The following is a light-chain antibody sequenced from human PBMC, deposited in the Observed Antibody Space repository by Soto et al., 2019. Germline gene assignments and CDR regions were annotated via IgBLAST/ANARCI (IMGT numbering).Light chain of an antibody. Sequence: EIVLTQSPATLSLSPGERATLSCRASQSVSSYLAWYRQKPGQAPRLLIYDASNRATGIPARFSGSGSGTDFTLTISSLEPEDFAVYYCQQRSNWPPVITFGQGTKVDIK. CDR2: DAS. J-gene: IGKJ1*01. CDR1: QSVSSY. V-gene: IGKV3-11*01. CDR3: QQRSNWPPVIT.